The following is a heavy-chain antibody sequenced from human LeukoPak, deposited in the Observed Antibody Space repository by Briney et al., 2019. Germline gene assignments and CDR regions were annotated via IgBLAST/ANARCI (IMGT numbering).Heavy chain of an antibody. CDR3: AKEGDYDILTGYYSRTCFDY. Sequence: GGSLRLSCTTSGFNFSIYPMTWVRQAPGKGLEWVSAISGSGGSAYYADSVKGRFTISRDNSKNTLYLHMNTLRAEDTAVYYCAKEGDYDILTGYYSRTCFDYWGQGTLVTVSS. CDR1: GFNFSIYP. V-gene: IGHV3-23*01. D-gene: IGHD3-9*01. J-gene: IGHJ4*02. CDR2: ISGSGGSA.